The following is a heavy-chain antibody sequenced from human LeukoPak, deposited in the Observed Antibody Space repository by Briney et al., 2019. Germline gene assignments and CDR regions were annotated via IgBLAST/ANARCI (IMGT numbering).Heavy chain of an antibody. D-gene: IGHD3-3*01. J-gene: IGHJ5*02. Sequence: SETLSLTCTVSGGSLSSYYWSWIRQPPGKGLEWIGYIYYSGSTNYNPSLKSRVTISVDTSKNQFSLKLSSVTAADTAVYYCAREGSYYDFWSGYYSNWFDPWGQGTLVTVSS. CDR2: IYYSGST. V-gene: IGHV4-59*01. CDR3: AREGSYYDFWSGYYSNWFDP. CDR1: GGSLSSYY.